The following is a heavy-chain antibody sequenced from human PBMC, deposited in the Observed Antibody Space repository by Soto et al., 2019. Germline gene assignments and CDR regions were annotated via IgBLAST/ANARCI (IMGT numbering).Heavy chain of an antibody. CDR2: ISGSSSYA. J-gene: IGHJ4*02. CDR1: GFTFSDYY. Sequence: VGSLRLSCAASGFTFSDYYMSCIRHAPGEGLEWLSYISGSSSYAIYADSVKGRFTISRDNAKSSLYLEMNSLRAEDTAVYYCARDSSITNRPLQYWGQGTQGNVSS. CDR3: ARDSSITNRPLQY. V-gene: IGHV3-11*06. D-gene: IGHD1-20*01.